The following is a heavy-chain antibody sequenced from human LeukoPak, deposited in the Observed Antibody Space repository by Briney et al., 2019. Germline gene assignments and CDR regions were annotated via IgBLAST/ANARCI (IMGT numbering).Heavy chain of an antibody. J-gene: IGHJ4*02. CDR2: INPNSGGT. Sequence: GASVKVSCKASGGTFSSYAISWVRQAPGQGLEWMGWINPNSGGTNYAQKFQGRVTMTRDTSISTAYMELSRLRSDDTAVYYCARDLPLEDWGQGTLVTVSS. D-gene: IGHD6-6*01. CDR1: GGTFSSYA. CDR3: ARDLPLED. V-gene: IGHV1-2*02.